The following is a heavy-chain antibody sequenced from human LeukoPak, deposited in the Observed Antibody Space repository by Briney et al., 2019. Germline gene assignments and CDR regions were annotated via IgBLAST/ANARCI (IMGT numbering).Heavy chain of an antibody. CDR3: ARDNIQFGYGMDV. D-gene: IGHD3-16*01. V-gene: IGHV3-66*01. CDR1: GFTVSSNY. J-gene: IGHJ6*02. CDR2: IYSCGST. Sequence: GGSLRLSCAASGFTVSSNYMSWVRQAPGKGLEWVSVIYSCGSTYHADSVKRRFTITRDNYKNTLYLQMNSMRGEDTAVYYCARDNIQFGYGMDVWGQGTTVT.